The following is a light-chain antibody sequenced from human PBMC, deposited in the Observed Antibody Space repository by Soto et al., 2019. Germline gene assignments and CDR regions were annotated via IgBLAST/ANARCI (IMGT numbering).Light chain of an antibody. CDR2: GAS. CDR3: QQYGSSPL. J-gene: IGKJ2*01. V-gene: IGKV3-20*01. CDR1: QSVSSSY. Sequence: EIVLTQSPGTLSLSPGERATLSCRASQSVSSSYLAWYQQKPGQAPRLLIYGASSRATGIPDRFSGSGSGTDFTLTISRLEPQDFAVYYCQQYGSSPLFVQVTKLEIK.